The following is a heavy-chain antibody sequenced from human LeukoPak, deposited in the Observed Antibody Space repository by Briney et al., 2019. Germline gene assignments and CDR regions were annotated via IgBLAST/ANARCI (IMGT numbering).Heavy chain of an antibody. Sequence: GGSLRLSCAASGFTFSSYAMSWVRQAPGKGLEWVSAISGSGGSTYYADSVKGRFTISRDNSKNTLYLQMNSLRAEDTAVDYCAKDYFKMVRGVLDYWGQGTLVTVSS. CDR2: ISGSGGST. D-gene: IGHD3-10*01. V-gene: IGHV3-23*01. CDR3: AKDYFKMVRGVLDY. J-gene: IGHJ4*02. CDR1: GFTFSSYA.